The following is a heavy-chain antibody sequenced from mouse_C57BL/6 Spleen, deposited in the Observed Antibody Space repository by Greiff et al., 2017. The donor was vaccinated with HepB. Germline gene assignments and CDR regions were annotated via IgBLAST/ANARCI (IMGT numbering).Heavy chain of an antibody. V-gene: IGHV1-82*01. J-gene: IGHJ2*01. CDR3: ARPTLWDYIDY. CDR1: GYAFSSSW. Sequence: QVTLKVSGPELVKPGASVKISCKASGYAFSSSWMNWVKQRPGKGLEWIGRIYPGDGDTNYNGKFKGKATLTADKSSSTAYMQLSSLTSEDSAVYFCARPTLWDYIDYWGQGTTLTVSS. CDR2: IYPGDGDT. D-gene: IGHD6-1*01.